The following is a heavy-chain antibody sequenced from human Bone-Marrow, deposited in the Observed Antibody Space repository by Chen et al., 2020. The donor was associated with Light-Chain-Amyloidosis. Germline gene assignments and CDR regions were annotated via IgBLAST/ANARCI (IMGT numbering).Heavy chain of an antibody. CDR1: GFTFSSYA. D-gene: IGHD6-19*01. V-gene: IGHV3-23*01. J-gene: IGHJ4*02. Sequence: EVQLLESGGGLVQPGGSLRLSCAASGFTFSSYAMSWVRPAPGKGLEWVSAISGSGVSTYYADSVKGRFTISRDNSKNTLYLQMNSLRAEDTAVYYCAKDIRYSSGWYYFDYWGQGTLVTVSS. CDR3: AKDIRYSSGWYYFDY. CDR2: ISGSGVST.